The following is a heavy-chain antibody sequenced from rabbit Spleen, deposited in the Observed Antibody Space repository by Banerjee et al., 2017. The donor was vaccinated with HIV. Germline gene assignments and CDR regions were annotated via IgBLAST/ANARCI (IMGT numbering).Heavy chain of an antibody. Sequence: QSLEESGGDLVKPGASLTLTCTASGVSFSSGFDMCWVRQAPGKGLEWIACIYTGSGSTYYASWAKGRFTISKTSSTTVTLQMTSLTAADTATYFCARGDYTSGYYGYNYATPFNLWGPGTLVTV. CDR3: ARGDYTSGYYGYNYATPFNL. CDR2: IYTGSGST. J-gene: IGHJ4*01. D-gene: IGHD6-1*01. CDR1: GVSFSSGFD. V-gene: IGHV1S40*01.